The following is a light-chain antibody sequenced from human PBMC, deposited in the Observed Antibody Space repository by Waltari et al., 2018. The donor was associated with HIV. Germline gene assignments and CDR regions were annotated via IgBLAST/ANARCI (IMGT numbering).Light chain of an antibody. CDR2: AAS. CDR1: QGIRND. J-gene: IGKJ1*01. Sequence: DIQLTQSPSSLSASVGARVTITCRASQGIRNDLGWDQQRPGKAPKRLIYAASSLQSGVPSRFSGSGAATEFNLTISSLQPEDFATYYCRQHNSYPWTFGQGTKVEIK. CDR3: RQHNSYPWT. V-gene: IGKV1-17*01.